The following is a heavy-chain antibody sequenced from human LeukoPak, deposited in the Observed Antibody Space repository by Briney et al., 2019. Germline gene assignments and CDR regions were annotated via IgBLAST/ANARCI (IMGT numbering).Heavy chain of an antibody. J-gene: IGHJ4*02. CDR2: IYPGDSDT. V-gene: IGHV5-51*01. CDR1: GYSVTSYW. Sequence: GESLKISCNGSGYSVTSYWIGWVRQMPGKGLEWLGIIYPGDSDTRYSTSFQGQVTISADKSISTAFLQWSSLKASDTAMYYCASHINYGTLNYWGQGTLVTVSS. D-gene: IGHD4-11*01. CDR3: ASHINYGTLNY.